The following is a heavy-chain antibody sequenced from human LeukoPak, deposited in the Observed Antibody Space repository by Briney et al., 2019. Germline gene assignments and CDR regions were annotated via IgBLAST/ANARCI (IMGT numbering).Heavy chain of an antibody. V-gene: IGHV3-30*18. CDR2: ISYDGSNK. Sequence: WVRQAPGKGLEWVAVISYDGSNKYYADSVKGRFTISRDNSKNTLYLQMNSLRAEDTAVYYCAKIGSVTTFGYWGQGTLVTVSS. CDR3: AKIGSVTTFGY. J-gene: IGHJ4*02. D-gene: IGHD4-17*01.